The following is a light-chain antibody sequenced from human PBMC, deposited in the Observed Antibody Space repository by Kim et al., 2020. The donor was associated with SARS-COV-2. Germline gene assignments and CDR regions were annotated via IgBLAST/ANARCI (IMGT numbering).Light chain of an antibody. CDR2: YDS. CDR1: NIGSKS. V-gene: IGLV3-21*04. J-gene: IGLJ2*01. CDR3: QVWDSSSDLV. Sequence: SYELTQPPSVSVAPGKTATITCGGNNIGSKSVHWYQQKPGQAPVLVIYYDSDRPSGIPERFSGSNSGNTATLTISRVEAGDEADYYCQVWDSSSDLVFGGGTQLTVL.